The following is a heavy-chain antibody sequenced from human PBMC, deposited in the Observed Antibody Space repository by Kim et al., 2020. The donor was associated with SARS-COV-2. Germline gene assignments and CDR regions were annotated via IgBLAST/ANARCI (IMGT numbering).Heavy chain of an antibody. CDR1: GFTFSSFG. J-gene: IGHJ4*02. CDR3: AKDWFSCSSIGGYFFDS. V-gene: IGHV3-23*01. Sequence: GGSLRLSCEASGFTFSSFGMSWVRQAPGQGLEWVSGIRESGTDTYYADSVKGRFTISRDNSKNMLYLEMNSLRAEDTAVYYCAKDWFSCSSIGGYFFDSWRQGPLVDVSS. D-gene: IGHD3-10*02. CDR2: IRESGTDT.